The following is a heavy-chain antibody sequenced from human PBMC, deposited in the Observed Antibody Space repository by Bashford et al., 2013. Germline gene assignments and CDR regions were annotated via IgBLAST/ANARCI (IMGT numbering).Heavy chain of an antibody. D-gene: IGHD4-17*01. V-gene: IGHV3-23*01. CDR2: ISKSGDAT. J-gene: IGHJ4*02. CDR3: AKDLRPDDGDVNFDH. Sequence: WIRQPPGKDLEWVSAISKSGDATYYADSVKGRFTISRDNSMNTLYLQMNSLRPEDTAIYYCAKDLRPDDGDVNFDHWGQGALVTVSS.